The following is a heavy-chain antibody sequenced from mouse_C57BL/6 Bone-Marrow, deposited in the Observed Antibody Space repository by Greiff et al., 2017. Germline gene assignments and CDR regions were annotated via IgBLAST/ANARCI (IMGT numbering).Heavy chain of an antibody. V-gene: IGHV1-81*01. J-gene: IGHJ3*01. Sequence: QVQLQESGAELARPGASVKLSCKASGYTFTSYGISWVKQRTGQGLEWIGEIYPRSGNTYYNEKFKGKATLTADKSSSTAYMERRSLTSEDSAVYFCAVIYYVNCYAWFAYWGQGTLVTVSA. CDR2: IYPRSGNT. CDR3: AVIYYVNCYAWFAY. CDR1: GYTFTSYG. D-gene: IGHD2-1*01.